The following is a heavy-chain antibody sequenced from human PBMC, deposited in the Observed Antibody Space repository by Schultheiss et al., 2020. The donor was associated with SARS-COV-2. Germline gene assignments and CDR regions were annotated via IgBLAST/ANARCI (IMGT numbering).Heavy chain of an antibody. D-gene: IGHD3-22*01. Sequence: GGSLRLSCAASGFTFSSYDMHWVRQATGKGLEWVSAIGTAGDPYYPGSVKGRFTISRENAKNSLYLQMNSLRAGDTAVYYCARDGTSYYYDSSGFDYWGQGTLVTVSS. CDR1: GFTFSSYD. J-gene: IGHJ4*02. V-gene: IGHV3-13*05. CDR2: IGTAGDP. CDR3: ARDGTSYYYDSSGFDY.